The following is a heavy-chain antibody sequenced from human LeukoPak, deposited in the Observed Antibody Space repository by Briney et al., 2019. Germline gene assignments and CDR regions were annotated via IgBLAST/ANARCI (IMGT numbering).Heavy chain of an antibody. Sequence: PSETLSLTCTVSGGSISSYYWSWIRQPPGKGLEWIGYIYYSGSTNYNPSLKSRVTISVDTSKNQFSLKLSSVTAADTAVYYCAREQASYSSGWYVPAFDIWGQGTMVTVSS. V-gene: IGHV4-59*01. CDR1: GGSISSYY. CDR2: IYYSGST. J-gene: IGHJ3*02. D-gene: IGHD6-19*01. CDR3: AREQASYSSGWYVPAFDI.